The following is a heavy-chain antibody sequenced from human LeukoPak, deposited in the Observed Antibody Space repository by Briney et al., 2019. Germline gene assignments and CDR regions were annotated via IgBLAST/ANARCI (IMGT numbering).Heavy chain of an antibody. J-gene: IGHJ4*02. CDR1: GFTFSSYD. CDR2: IGTAGDT. Sequence: PGGSLRLSCAACGFTFSSYDMHWVRQATGKGLEWVSAIGTAGDTYYPGSVKGQFTISRENAKNSLYLQMNSLRAEDTAFYYCARKASYSSSAYNPHYFDYWGQGALVTVSS. D-gene: IGHD6-6*01. CDR3: ARKASYSSSAYNPHYFDY. V-gene: IGHV3-13*03.